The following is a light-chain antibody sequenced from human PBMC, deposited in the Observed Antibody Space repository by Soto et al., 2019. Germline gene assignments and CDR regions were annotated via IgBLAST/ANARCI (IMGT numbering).Light chain of an antibody. CDR3: QQYNIWPWT. V-gene: IGKV3-15*01. CDR2: GAS. J-gene: IGKJ1*01. CDR1: QRISSD. Sequence: EIVMTQSPATLSVSPGERGTLSCRASQRISSDLAWYQQKPGQGPRXLIYGASTRATGTPARFSGSGSGTELTLTISSLQSGDFEVYYCQQYNIWPWTFGRGTKVDIK.